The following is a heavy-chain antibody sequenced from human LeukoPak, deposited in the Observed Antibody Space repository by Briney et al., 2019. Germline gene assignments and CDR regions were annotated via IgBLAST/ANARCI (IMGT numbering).Heavy chain of an antibody. CDR1: GFTFSSYA. D-gene: IGHD5-18*01. CDR2: ISYDGSNK. J-gene: IGHJ3*02. Sequence: GGSLRLSCAASGFTFSSYAMRWVRQAPGKGLEWVAVISYDGSNKYYADSVKGRFTISRDNSKNTLYLQMNSLRAEDTAVYYCARGSSTAMVDRAFDIWGQGTMVTVSS. V-gene: IGHV3-30-3*01. CDR3: ARGSSTAMVDRAFDI.